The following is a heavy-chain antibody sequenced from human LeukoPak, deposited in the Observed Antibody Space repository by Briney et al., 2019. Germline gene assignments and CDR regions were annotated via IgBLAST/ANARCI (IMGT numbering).Heavy chain of an antibody. Sequence: ASVKVSCKASVYTFTNYDIMWVRQAPGQGPEWMGWMNSNSGNTGYAQKFQGRVTMTRDTSINTAYMELHSLTSEDTAVYYCARGRGGTVVRGYLDYWGQGTLVTVSS. V-gene: IGHV1-8*01. CDR3: ARGRGGTVVRGYLDY. CDR2: MNSNSGNT. D-gene: IGHD3-10*01. J-gene: IGHJ4*02. CDR1: VYTFTNYD.